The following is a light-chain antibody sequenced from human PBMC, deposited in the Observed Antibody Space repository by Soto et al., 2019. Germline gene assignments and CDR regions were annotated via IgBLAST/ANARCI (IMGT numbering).Light chain of an antibody. CDR3: AAWDDSMNGYV. CDR2: NNN. Sequence: QSVLTQPPSASWTPGQRVTISCSGSSSNIGTNTVNWYQQLPGTAPKLLIYNNNQRPSGFPDRFSGSKSGTSASLAISGIQSDIEADYYCAAWDDSMNGYVFGIGTKVTVL. CDR1: SSNIGTNT. V-gene: IGLV1-44*01. J-gene: IGLJ1*01.